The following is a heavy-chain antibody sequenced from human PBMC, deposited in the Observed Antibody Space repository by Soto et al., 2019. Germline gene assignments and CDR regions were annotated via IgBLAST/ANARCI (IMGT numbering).Heavy chain of an antibody. CDR2: IYWDDDK. V-gene: IGHV2-5*02. CDR1: GFSLSTSGVG. D-gene: IGHD3-10*01. Sequence: QITLKESDPTLVKPTQTLTLTCTFSGFSLSTSGVGVGWIRQPPGKALEWLAVIYWDDDKRSSSSLKSRLTINKDTSKNQVVLTMTNMDPVDTATYYCAHHPYYGLGTYSFDYWGQGILVTVSS. CDR3: AHHPYYGLGTYSFDY. J-gene: IGHJ4*02.